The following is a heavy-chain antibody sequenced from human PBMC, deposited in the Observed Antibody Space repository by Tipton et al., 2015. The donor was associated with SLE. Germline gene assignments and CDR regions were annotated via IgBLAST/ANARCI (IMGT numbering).Heavy chain of an antibody. CDR3: ARERSVVGAPGDAFDI. J-gene: IGHJ3*02. CDR1: GGSISNYY. CDR2: IYTSGST. Sequence: TLSLTCTVSGGSISNYYWTWIRQPAGKGLEWIGRIYTSGSTNYNPSLKSRVTMSVDTSKNQFSLKLSSVTAADTAVYYCARERSVVGAPGDAFDIWGQGTMVTVSS. D-gene: IGHD1-26*01. V-gene: IGHV4-4*07.